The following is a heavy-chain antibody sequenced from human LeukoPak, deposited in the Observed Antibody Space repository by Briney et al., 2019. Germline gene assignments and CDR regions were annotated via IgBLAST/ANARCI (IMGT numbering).Heavy chain of an antibody. V-gene: IGHV4-59*01. D-gene: IGHD4-23*01. J-gene: IGHJ4*02. CDR2: IYYSGST. CDR3: ARDRYGGNIDY. CDR1: GGSISSYY. Sequence: SETLSLTCTVSGGSISSYYWSWIRHPPGKGLEWIGYIYYSGSTNYNPSLKSRVTISVDTSKNQFSLKLSSVTAADTAVYYCARDRYGGNIDYWGQGTLVTVSS.